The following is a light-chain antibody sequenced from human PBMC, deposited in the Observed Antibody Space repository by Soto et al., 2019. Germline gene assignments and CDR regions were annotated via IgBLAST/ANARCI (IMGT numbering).Light chain of an antibody. CDR2: LGS. CDR1: QSLLHSNGYNY. V-gene: IGKV2-28*01. J-gene: IGKJ2*01. Sequence: DIVMTQSPLSLPVTPGEPASISCRSSQSLLHSNGYNYLDWYLQKPGQSPQLLIYLGSNRASGVPDRFMGNRSGPDFTLKISRVEAEDVGVYFCMQALQTPYTFGQGTKLEIK. CDR3: MQALQTPYT.